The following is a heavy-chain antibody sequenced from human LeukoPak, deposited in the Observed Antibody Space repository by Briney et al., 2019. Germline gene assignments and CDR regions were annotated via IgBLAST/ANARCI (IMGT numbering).Heavy chain of an antibody. Sequence: GGSLSLSCAVSGFTFSGYWMSWVRQAPGNGLEWVATINEDGSEKYYVDSVKGRFTISRDNAENSLYLQMKSLRAEDTTLYYCARGFDGRSGFDIWGQGTMVTVSS. V-gene: IGHV3-7*01. J-gene: IGHJ3*02. CDR3: ARGFDGRSGFDI. CDR2: INEDGSEK. CDR1: GFTFSGYW. D-gene: IGHD3-10*01.